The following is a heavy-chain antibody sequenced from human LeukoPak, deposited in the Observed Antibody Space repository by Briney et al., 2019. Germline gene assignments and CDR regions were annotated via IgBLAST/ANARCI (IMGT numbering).Heavy chain of an antibody. D-gene: IGHD6-19*01. V-gene: IGHV3-7*01. CDR1: GFTFSSYW. J-gene: IGHJ4*02. CDR3: ARVDSSGWYTVFDY. Sequence: GGSLRLSCAASGFTFSSYWMSWVRQAPGKGLEWVANIKQDGSEKYYVDSVKGRFTISRDNAKNSLYLQMNSLRAEDTAVYYCARVDSSGWYTVFDYWGQGTLVTVSS. CDR2: IKQDGSEK.